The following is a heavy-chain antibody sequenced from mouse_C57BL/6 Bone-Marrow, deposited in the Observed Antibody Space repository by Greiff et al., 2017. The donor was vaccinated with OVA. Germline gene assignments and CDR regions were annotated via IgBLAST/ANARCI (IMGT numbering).Heavy chain of an antibody. V-gene: IGHV1-75*01. D-gene: IGHD1-1*01. Sequence: QVQLQQSGPELVKPGASVKISCKASGYTFTDYYINWVKQRPGQGLEWIGWIFPGSGSTYYNEKFKGKATLTVDKSSSTAYMLLSSLTSEDSAVYFCAREGGYYYGSSYGWYFDYWGQGTTLTVSS. J-gene: IGHJ2*01. CDR1: GYTFTDYY. CDR2: IFPGSGST. CDR3: AREGGYYYGSSYGWYFDY.